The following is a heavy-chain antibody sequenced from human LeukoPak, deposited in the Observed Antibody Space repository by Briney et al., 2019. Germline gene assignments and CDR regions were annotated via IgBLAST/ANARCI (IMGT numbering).Heavy chain of an antibody. D-gene: IGHD1-7*01. CDR2: IRYDGSNK. CDR1: GFTFSSYG. CDR3: AKDTQITGTTYFDY. Sequence: PGGSLRLSCAASGFTFSSYGMHWVRQAPGKGLEWVAFIRYDGSNKYYADSVKGRFTISRDNSKNTLYLQMNSLRAEDTAVYYCAKDTQITGTTYFDYWGQGTLVTVSS. V-gene: IGHV3-30*02. J-gene: IGHJ4*02.